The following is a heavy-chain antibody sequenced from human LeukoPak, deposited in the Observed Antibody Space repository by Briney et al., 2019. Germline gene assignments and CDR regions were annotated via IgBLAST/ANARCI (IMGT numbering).Heavy chain of an antibody. CDR3: AKSNGYGLVDI. CDR1: GGSISNYY. CDR2: IYYSGST. D-gene: IGHD3-10*01. J-gene: IGHJ3*02. V-gene: IGHV4-59*01. Sequence: ASETLSLTCTVSGGSISNYYWSWIRQPPGKGLEWIGYIYYSGSTNYKSSLKSRVTISVDTSKNQFSLKLSSVTAADTAVYYCAKSNGYGLVDIWGQGTMVTVSS.